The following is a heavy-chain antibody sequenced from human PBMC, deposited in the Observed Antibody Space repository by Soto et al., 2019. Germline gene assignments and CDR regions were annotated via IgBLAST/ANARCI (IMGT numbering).Heavy chain of an antibody. D-gene: IGHD3-3*01. V-gene: IGHV4-59*01. CDR2: IYYSGST. CDR3: ASGAGPYDFWSGYYRWNYYYYMDV. Sequence: PSETLSLTCTVSGGSISSYYWSWIRQPPGKGLEWIGYIYYSGSTNYNPSLKSRVTISVDTSKNQFSLKLSSVTAADTAVYYCASGAGPYDFWSGYYRWNYYYYMDVWGKGTTVTVSS. J-gene: IGHJ6*03. CDR1: GGSISSYY.